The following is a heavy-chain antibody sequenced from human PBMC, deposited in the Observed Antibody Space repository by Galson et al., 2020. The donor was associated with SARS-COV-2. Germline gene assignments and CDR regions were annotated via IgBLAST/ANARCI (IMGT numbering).Heavy chain of an antibody. CDR1: GGSITSSSYY. J-gene: IGHJ4*02. Sequence: ASETLSLTCTVSGGSITSSSYYWGWIRQPPGKGLEWIGSIFYTGYTYYNPSLKSRVTIAVHTSKNQFSLKLSSVTAADTAFYYCASWIGSVAGTAFDYWGQGTLVTVSS. CDR3: ASWIGSVAGTAFDY. V-gene: IGHV4-39*07. D-gene: IGHD6-19*01. CDR2: IFYTGYT.